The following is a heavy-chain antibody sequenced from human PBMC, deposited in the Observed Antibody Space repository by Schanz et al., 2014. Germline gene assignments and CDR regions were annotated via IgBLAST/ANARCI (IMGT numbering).Heavy chain of an antibody. J-gene: IGHJ4*02. CDR1: EFSFSSFG. Sequence: EVQLVESGGGLVQPGGSLRLSCVASEFSFSSFGMNWVRQAPGKGLEWVSYISSSSSTIYYADSVKGRFTISRDNAKNSLYLQMNSLTAEDTAVYYCARGVRIDYWGQGTLVTVSS. V-gene: IGHV3-48*01. CDR2: ISSSSSTI. CDR3: ARGVRIDY. D-gene: IGHD3-3*01.